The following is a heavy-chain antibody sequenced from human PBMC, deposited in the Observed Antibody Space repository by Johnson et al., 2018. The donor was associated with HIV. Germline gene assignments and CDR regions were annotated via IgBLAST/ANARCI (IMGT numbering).Heavy chain of an antibody. CDR1: GFTFSGSA. CDR2: IRSKANSYAT. J-gene: IGHJ3*02. V-gene: IGHV3-73*02. CDR3: AKGGGQQLAHAFDI. Sequence: VQLVESGGGLVQPGGSLKLSCAASGFTFSGSAMHWVRQASGKGLEWVGRIRSKANSYATAYAASVKGRFTISRDNAKNSLYLQMNSLRAEDTALYYCAKGGGQQLAHAFDIWGQGTMVTVSS. D-gene: IGHD6-13*01.